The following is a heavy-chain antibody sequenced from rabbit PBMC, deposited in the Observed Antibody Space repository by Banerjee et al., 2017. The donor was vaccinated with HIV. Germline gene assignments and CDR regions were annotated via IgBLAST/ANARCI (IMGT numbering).Heavy chain of an antibody. CDR3: ARDLAGVIGWNFNL. CDR2: IYAGSSGST. CDR1: GFSFSNKYV. D-gene: IGHD4-1*01. J-gene: IGHJ4*01. V-gene: IGHV1S45*01. Sequence: QEQLEESGGDLVKPEGSLTLTCTASGFSFSNKYVMCWVRQAPGKGLEWIACIYAGSSGSTYHASWAKGRFTISKTSSTTVTLQMTSLTAADTATYFCARDLAGVIGWNFNLWGQGTLVTVS.